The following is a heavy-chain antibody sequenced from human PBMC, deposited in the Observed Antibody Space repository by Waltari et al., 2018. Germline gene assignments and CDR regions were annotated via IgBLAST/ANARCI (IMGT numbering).Heavy chain of an antibody. V-gene: IGHV4-61*01. CDR3: ARDEKKGDGYNFDY. Sequence: QVQLQESGPGLVKPSETLSLTCTVSGCSVSSSSYFWNWIRQPPGKGLEWIGNIYNSGSTNYSPSLKSRVTISVDTSKNQFSLKLNSVTAADTAVYYCARDEKKGDGYNFDYWGQGTLVTVSS. D-gene: IGHD5-12*01. CDR2: IYNSGST. CDR1: GCSVSSSSYF. J-gene: IGHJ4*02.